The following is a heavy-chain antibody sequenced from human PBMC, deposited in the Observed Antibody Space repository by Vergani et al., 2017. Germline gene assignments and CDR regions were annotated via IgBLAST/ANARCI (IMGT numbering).Heavy chain of an antibody. V-gene: IGHV4-31*03. CDR2: IYYSGST. CDR1: GGSISSGGYY. J-gene: IGHJ4*02. Sequence: QVQLQESGPGLVKPSQTLSLTCTVSGGSISSGGYYWSWIRQHPGKGLEWIGYIYYSGSTYYTPSLKSRVTISVDTSKNQFSLKLSAVTAADTAVYYCARIGVQYYFDYWGQGTLVAVSS. D-gene: IGHD3-10*01. CDR3: ARIGVQYYFDY.